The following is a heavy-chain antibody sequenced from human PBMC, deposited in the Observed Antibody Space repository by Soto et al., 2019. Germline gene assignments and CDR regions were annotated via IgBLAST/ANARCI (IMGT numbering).Heavy chain of an antibody. D-gene: IGHD6-13*01. Sequence: LGESLKISCKGSGYSFTSYWIGWVRQMPGKGLEWMGIIYPGDSDTRYSPSFQGQVTISADKSISTAYLQWSSLKASDTAMYYCARLGSSNRYYYYYGMDVWGQGTTVTVSS. V-gene: IGHV5-51*01. CDR3: ARLGSSNRYYYYYGMDV. CDR2: IYPGDSDT. J-gene: IGHJ6*02. CDR1: GYSFTSYW.